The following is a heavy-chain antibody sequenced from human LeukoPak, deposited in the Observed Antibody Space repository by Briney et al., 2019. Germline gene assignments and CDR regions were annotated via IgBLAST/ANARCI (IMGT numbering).Heavy chain of an antibody. CDR1: GFTFSSYA. Sequence: GGSLRLSCAASGFTFSSYAMSWVRQAPGKGLEWVSAISGRGGSTYYADSVKGRFTISRDNSKNTLYLQMNSLRAEDTAVYYCAKRVGYYDILTGYYFDYWGQGTLVTVSS. D-gene: IGHD3-9*01. CDR2: ISGRGGST. J-gene: IGHJ4*02. CDR3: AKRVGYYDILTGYYFDY. V-gene: IGHV3-23*01.